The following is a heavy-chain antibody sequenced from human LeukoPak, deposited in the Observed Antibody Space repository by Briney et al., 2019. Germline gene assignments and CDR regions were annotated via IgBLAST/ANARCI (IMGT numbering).Heavy chain of an antibody. CDR3: AREYYDSSGSKRSAFDI. V-gene: IGHV3-21*01. Sequence: PGGSLRLSCAASGFTFSSYSMNWVRQAPGKGLEWVSSISSSSSYIYYADSVKGRFTISRDNAKNSLYLQMNSLRVEDTAVYYCAREYYDSSGSKRSAFDIWGEGAMVTVSS. CDR2: ISSSSSYI. D-gene: IGHD3-22*01. CDR1: GFTFSSYS. J-gene: IGHJ3*02.